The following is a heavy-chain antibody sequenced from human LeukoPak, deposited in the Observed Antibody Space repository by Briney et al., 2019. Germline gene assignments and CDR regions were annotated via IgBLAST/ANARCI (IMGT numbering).Heavy chain of an antibody. CDR3: AKERNSDILTGYNYFDS. CDR1: GFTFRTYI. Sequence: GGSLRLSCAAPGFTFRTYIMSWVRQAPRGGPEWVSRIIVSGDATYYADSVKGRFTITRDNSKNTLYLQMNSLRDEDTAVYYCAKERNSDILTGYNYFDSWGQGTLVTVSS. D-gene: IGHD3-9*01. CDR2: IIVSGDAT. V-gene: IGHV3-23*01. J-gene: IGHJ5*01.